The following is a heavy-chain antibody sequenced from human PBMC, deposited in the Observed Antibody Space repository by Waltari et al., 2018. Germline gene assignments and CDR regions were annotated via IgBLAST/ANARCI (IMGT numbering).Heavy chain of an antibody. CDR1: GYTFTGYY. J-gene: IGHJ5*02. CDR2: INPNRGVT. Sequence: QVQLVQSGAEVKKPGASVKVSCKASGYTFTGYYMHWVRQAPGQGLEWMGWINPNRGVTNCAQKFQGRVTMTRDTSISTDYMELSRLRSDATAVYYCARDVIAVAGDWFDPWGQGTLVTVSS. V-gene: IGHV1-2*02. D-gene: IGHD6-19*01. CDR3: ARDVIAVAGDWFDP.